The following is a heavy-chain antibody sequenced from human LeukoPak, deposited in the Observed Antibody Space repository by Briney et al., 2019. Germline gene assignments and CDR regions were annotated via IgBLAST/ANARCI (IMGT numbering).Heavy chain of an antibody. D-gene: IGHD2-2*01. V-gene: IGHV4-34*01. CDR1: GGSFSGYY. Sequence: SETLSLTCAVYGGSFSGYYWSWIRQPPGKGLEWIGEVYHSGTTNYNPSLKSRVTLSVDTSKNQFSLKLASVTAADTAVYYCARGAYCTSINCYGFDYWGQGTQVTASS. CDR2: VYHSGTT. J-gene: IGHJ4*02. CDR3: ARGAYCTSINCYGFDY.